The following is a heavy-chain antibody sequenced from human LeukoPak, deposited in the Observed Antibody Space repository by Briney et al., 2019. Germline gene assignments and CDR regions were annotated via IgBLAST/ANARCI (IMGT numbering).Heavy chain of an antibody. J-gene: IGHJ4*02. D-gene: IGHD5-12*01. Sequence: PSETLSLTCTVSGGSISSYYWGWIRQPPGKGLEWIGYIYYSGSTNYNPSLKSRVTISVDTSKNQFSLKLSSVTAADTAVYYCARQMRAMRWLQGFDYWGQGTLVTVSS. CDR3: ARQMRAMRWLQGFDY. V-gene: IGHV4-59*08. CDR2: IYYSGST. CDR1: GGSISSYY.